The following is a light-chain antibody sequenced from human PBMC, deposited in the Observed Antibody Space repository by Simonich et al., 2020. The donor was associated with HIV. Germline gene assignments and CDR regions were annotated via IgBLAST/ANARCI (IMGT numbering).Light chain of an antibody. J-gene: IGKJ1*01. CDR2: LAS. CDR1: PSVLYSFNNKNY. Sequence: DIVMTKSPDSLAVSLGVRANINSKSSPSVLYSFNNKNYLAWDPQKPGQPPKLLIYLASNLESGVPDRFSGSGSGTDFTLTFSSLQAEDVAVYYCQQYYNTPPTFGQGTKVEI. CDR3: QQYYNTPPT. V-gene: IGKV4-1*01.